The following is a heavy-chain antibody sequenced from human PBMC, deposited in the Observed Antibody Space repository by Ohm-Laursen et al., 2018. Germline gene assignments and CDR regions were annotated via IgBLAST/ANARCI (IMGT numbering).Heavy chain of an antibody. CDR3: TTDLPAAIDNYYYYGMDV. D-gene: IGHD2-2*02. CDR2: IKRKTDGGTT. CDR1: GFTFSNYA. J-gene: IGHJ6*02. Sequence: SLRLSCSASGFTFSNYAMSWVRQAPGKGLEWVGRIKRKTDGGTTDYAAPVKGRFTISRDDSKNTLYLQMNSLKTEDTAVYYCTTDLPAAIDNYYYYGMDVWGQGTTVTVSS. V-gene: IGHV3-15*01.